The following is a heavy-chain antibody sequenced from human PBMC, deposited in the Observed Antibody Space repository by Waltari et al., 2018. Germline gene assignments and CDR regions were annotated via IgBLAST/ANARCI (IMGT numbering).Heavy chain of an antibody. CDR2: INPNNGAT. CDR3: ARDRWGESHGYGY. Sequence: QVQLAQSGVEVKKPGASVRVPCKASGYTFTVYYLHWIRQAPGQGPEWMGWINPNNGATHYAQKFQGRVTMTRDTSINTAYLEVTSDDTAVYFCARDRWGESHGYGYWGRGTLVTVSS. CDR1: GYTFTVYY. D-gene: IGHD7-27*01. V-gene: IGHV1-2*02. J-gene: IGHJ4*02.